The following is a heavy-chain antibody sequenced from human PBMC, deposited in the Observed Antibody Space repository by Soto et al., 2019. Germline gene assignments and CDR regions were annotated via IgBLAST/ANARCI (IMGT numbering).Heavy chain of an antibody. CDR1: GYTFSNYG. CDR2: ISAYNGNT. V-gene: IGHV1-18*01. Sequence: QVQLVQSGAEVKKPGASVKVSCKASGYTFSNYGISWVRQAPGQGLEWMGWISAYNGNTKYAQKLQXSXTLXTDTSTSTAYMELRSLRSDDTAVYYCARDSPPVDYWGQGTLVTVSS. CDR3: ARDSPPVDY. J-gene: IGHJ4*02.